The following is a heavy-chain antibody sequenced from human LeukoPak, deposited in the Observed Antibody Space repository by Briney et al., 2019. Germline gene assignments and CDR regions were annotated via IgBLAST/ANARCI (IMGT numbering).Heavy chain of an antibody. Sequence: GGSLRLSCAASGFTFSNFWKTWVRQAPGKGLEWVANIKQDGSEEYYVDSVKGRFIISRDNAKNLLYLQMNSLRAEDTAVYYCARDARGAAAADDAFDIWGQGTMVTVSS. D-gene: IGHD6-13*01. J-gene: IGHJ3*02. V-gene: IGHV3-7*03. CDR1: GFTFSNFW. CDR3: ARDARGAAAADDAFDI. CDR2: IKQDGSEE.